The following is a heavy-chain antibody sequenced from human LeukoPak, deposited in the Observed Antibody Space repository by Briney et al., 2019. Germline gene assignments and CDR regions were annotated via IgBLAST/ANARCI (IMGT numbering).Heavy chain of an antibody. CDR1: GFTFSTYG. CDR2: IRYDGSNK. V-gene: IGHV3-30*02. Sequence: GGSLRLSCAASGFTFSTYGMLWVRQAPGQGPEWVALIRYDGSNKYYADSVKGRFTISRDNSKNTLYLQMNSLRAEDTAVYYCAKDIMVTTMYAFGIWGQGTMVTVSS. J-gene: IGHJ3*02. CDR3: AKDIMVTTMYAFGI. D-gene: IGHD4-11*01.